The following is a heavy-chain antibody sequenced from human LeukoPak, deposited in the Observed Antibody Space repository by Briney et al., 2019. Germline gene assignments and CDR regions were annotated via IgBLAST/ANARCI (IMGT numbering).Heavy chain of an antibody. J-gene: IGHJ3*02. D-gene: IGHD2-15*01. CDR3: ARGGWPTVPHHAFDI. CDR1: GGSISSGGYY. V-gene: IGHV4-30-2*01. CDR2: IYHSGST. Sequence: SETLSLTCTVSGGSISSGGYYWSWIRQPPGKGLEWIGYIYHSGSTYYNPSLKSRVTISVDRSKNQFSLKLSSVTAADTAVYYCARGGWPTVPHHAFDIWGQGTMVTASS.